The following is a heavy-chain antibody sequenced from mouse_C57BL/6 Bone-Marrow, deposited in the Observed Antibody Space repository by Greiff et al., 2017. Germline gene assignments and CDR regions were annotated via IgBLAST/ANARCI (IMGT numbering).Heavy chain of an antibody. CDR1: GFNIKDDY. V-gene: IGHV14-4*01. J-gene: IGHJ2*01. CDR2: IVPENGDT. CDR3: TKDWDD. D-gene: IGHD4-1*01. Sequence: EVKLVESGAELVRPGASVKLSCTASGFNIKDDYMHWVKQRPEQGLEWIGWIVPENGDTEYASKFQGKATITADTSSNTAYLQLSSLTSEDTAVYYCTKDWDDWGQGTTLTVSS.